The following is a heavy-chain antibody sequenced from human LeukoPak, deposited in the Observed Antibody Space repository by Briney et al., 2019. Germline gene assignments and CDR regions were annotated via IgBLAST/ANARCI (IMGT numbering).Heavy chain of an antibody. CDR1: GISISDFH. CDR2: ITNSGDA. V-gene: IGHV4-59*08. Sequence: PSETLSLTCTVAGISISDFHWSWLRQSPEKGLEWIGWITNSGDANYNPSLESRLAMSADPSESQLSLRVTSVTDADTAVYYCARHVEHAAYFHHWGQGKLVTVSS. J-gene: IGHJ4*02. CDR3: ARHVEHAAYFHH. D-gene: IGHD1/OR15-1a*01.